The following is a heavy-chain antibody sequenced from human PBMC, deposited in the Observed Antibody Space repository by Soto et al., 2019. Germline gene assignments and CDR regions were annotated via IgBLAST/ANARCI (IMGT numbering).Heavy chain of an antibody. CDR3: ARKAGPYNWFDR. V-gene: IGHV1-69*02. CDR1: GGTFSSYT. Sequence: QVQLVQSGAVVKKPGSSVKVSCKASGGTFSSYTISWVRQAPGQGLEWMGRIIPIPGIANYAQKFQGRVTITADKSTSTAYMELSSLRSEDTAVYYCARKAGPYNWFDRWGQGNLVTVAS. J-gene: IGHJ5*02. CDR2: IIPIPGIA.